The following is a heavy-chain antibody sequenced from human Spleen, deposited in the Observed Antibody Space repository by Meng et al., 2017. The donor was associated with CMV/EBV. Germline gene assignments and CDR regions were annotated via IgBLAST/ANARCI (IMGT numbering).Heavy chain of an antibody. V-gene: IGHV1-2*02. D-gene: IGHD4-23*01. Sequence: ASVKVSCKASGYTFTGYYMHWVRQAPGQGLEWMGWINPNSGGTNYAQKFQGRVTMTRDTSTSTVYMKLSSLRSEDTAVYYCAREMVDYGGNHNFDYWGQGTLVTVSS. J-gene: IGHJ4*02. CDR3: AREMVDYGGNHNFDY. CDR1: GYTFTGYY. CDR2: INPNSGGT.